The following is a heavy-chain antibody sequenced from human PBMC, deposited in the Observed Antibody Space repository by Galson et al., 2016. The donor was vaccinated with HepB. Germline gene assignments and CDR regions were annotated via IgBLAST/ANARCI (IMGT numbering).Heavy chain of an antibody. V-gene: IGHV3-7*01. J-gene: IGHJ4*02. Sequence: SLRLSCAASGFTFSRYWMSWVRQAPGKGLEWVANIKEEGSEKYYVDSVKGRFNISRDNAKNSVHLQMNSLRAEDTAVYYCARVVGYSYGWGQIFRYYFDYWGQGTLVTVSS. CDR3: ARVVGYSYGWGQIFRYYFDY. CDR1: GFTFSRYW. CDR2: IKEEGSEK. D-gene: IGHD5-18*01.